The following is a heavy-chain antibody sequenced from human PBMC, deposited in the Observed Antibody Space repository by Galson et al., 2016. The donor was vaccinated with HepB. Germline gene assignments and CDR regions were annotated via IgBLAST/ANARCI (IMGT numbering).Heavy chain of an antibody. V-gene: IGHV1-46*01. J-gene: IGHJ6*02. CDR3: ARAGYCSSTSCPGDYYYGMDV. CDR2: INPSGGST. D-gene: IGHD2-2*01. Sequence: PGQGLEWMGIINPSGGSTSYAQKFQGRVTMTRDTSTSTVYMELSSLRSEDTAVYYCARAGYCSSTSCPGDYYYGMDVWGQGTTVTVSS.